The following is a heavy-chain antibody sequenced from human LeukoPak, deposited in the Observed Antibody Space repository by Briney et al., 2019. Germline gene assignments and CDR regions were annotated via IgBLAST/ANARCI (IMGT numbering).Heavy chain of an antibody. V-gene: IGHV3-49*03. CDR2: IRSKAYGGTT. D-gene: IGHD6-13*01. Sequence: PGGSLRLSCTASGFTFGDYAMSWFRQAPGKGLEWVGFIRSKAYGGTTEYAASVKGRFTISRDDSKSIAYLQMNSLKTEDTAVYYCTRSRPGIAAAGTGNWFDPWGQGTLVTVSS. CDR3: TRSRPGIAAAGTGNWFDP. CDR1: GFTFGDYA. J-gene: IGHJ5*02.